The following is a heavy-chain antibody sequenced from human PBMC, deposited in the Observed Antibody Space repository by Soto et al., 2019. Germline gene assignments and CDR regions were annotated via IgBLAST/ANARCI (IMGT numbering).Heavy chain of an antibody. J-gene: IGHJ6*02. Sequence: QVQLVQSGAEVKKPGASVKVSCKASGYPFPGYYLPWVRQAPGQGLEWMGWINPNSGGTNYAQKFQGRVTMTRDTSISTAYMELSRLRSDDTAVYYCARVVQGSSYYGMDVWGQGTTVTVSS. CDR3: ARVVQGSSYYGMDV. D-gene: IGHD3-10*01. CDR1: GYPFPGYY. CDR2: INPNSGGT. V-gene: IGHV1-2*02.